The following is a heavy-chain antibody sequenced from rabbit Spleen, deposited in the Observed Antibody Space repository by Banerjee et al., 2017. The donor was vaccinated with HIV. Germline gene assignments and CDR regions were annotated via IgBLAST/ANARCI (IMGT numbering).Heavy chain of an antibody. Sequence: QSLEESGGDLVKPGASLTLTCTASGVSFSSNHYMCWVRQAPGKGLEWIACIEGDSSTFSYFASWAKGRFTISKTSSTTVTLQMTGLTAADTATYFCARDSGSSFSSYGMDLWGQGTLVTVS. D-gene: IGHD8-1*01. J-gene: IGHJ6*01. V-gene: IGHV1S40*01. CDR1: GVSFSSNHY. CDR3: ARDSGSSFSSYGMDL. CDR2: IEGDSSTFS.